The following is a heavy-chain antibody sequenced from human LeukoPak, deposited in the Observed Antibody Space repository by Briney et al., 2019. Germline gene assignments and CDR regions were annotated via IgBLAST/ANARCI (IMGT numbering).Heavy chain of an antibody. Sequence: PGGALRLSCAASGFTFRSYSMNSVRQAPGEGLEWVSYISSSNSNIYYADSVKGRFTISRDNAKNSLYLQMNSLRAEDTAVYYCAREARLYYYDSSGYSPWGQGTLVTVSS. CDR1: GFTFRSYS. J-gene: IGHJ5*02. V-gene: IGHV3-48*01. CDR3: AREARLYYYDSSGYSP. CDR2: ISSSNSNI. D-gene: IGHD3-22*01.